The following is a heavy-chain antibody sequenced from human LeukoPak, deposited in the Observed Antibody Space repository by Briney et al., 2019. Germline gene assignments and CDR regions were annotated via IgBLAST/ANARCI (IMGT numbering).Heavy chain of an antibody. V-gene: IGHV3-49*03. D-gene: IGHD3-9*01. J-gene: IGHJ6*02. Sequence: GGSLRLSCAASGFIFSNYGMSWFRQAPGKGLEWVGFIRSKAYGGTTVYAASVKGRFTISRDDSKSIAYLQMNSLKTEDTAVYYCTRFGAPGRDYDILTGTYGMDVWGQGTTVTVSS. CDR1: GFIFSNYG. CDR2: IRSKAYGGTT. CDR3: TRFGAPGRDYDILTGTYGMDV.